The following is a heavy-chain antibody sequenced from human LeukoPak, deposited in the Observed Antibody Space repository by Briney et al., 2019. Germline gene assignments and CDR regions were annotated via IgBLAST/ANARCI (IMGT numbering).Heavy chain of an antibody. CDR2: INHSGST. Sequence: SETLSLTCAVYGGSFSGYYWSWIRQPPGKGLEWIGGINHSGSTNYNPSLKSRVTISVDTSKNQFSLKLSSVTAADTAVYYCARGRGAVAGTDFDYWGQGTLVTVSS. CDR1: GGSFSGYY. CDR3: ARGRGAVAGTDFDY. D-gene: IGHD6-19*01. J-gene: IGHJ4*02. V-gene: IGHV4-34*01.